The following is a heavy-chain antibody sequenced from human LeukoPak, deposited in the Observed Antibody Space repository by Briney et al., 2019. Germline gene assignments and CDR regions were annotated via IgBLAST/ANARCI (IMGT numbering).Heavy chain of an antibody. CDR1: GGSISSYY. V-gene: IGHV4-59*01. CDR2: IYYSGST. CDR3: ARDLVGYCSGGSCYYYYGMDV. Sequence: PSETLSLTCTVSGGSISSYYWSWIRQPPGKGLEWIGYIYYSGSTNYNPSLKSRVTISVDTSKNQFSLKLSSVTAADTAVYYCARDLVGYCSGGSCYYYYGMDVWGQGTTVTVSS. J-gene: IGHJ6*02. D-gene: IGHD2-15*01.